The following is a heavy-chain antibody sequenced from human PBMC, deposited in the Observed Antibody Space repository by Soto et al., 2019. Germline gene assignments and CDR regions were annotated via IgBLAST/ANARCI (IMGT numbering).Heavy chain of an antibody. D-gene: IGHD3-3*01. CDR3: ARGRITIFGVADLIDY. CDR1: GYTFTIYG. CDR2: ISAYNGNT. V-gene: IGHV1-18*01. Sequence: ASVKVSCTTSGYTFTIYGFTWVRQAPGQGLEWMGWISAYNGNTNYAENVQGRVTMTTDPSTSTAYMELRSLRPDDTAVYYCARGRITIFGVADLIDYWGQGTVVTVSS. J-gene: IGHJ4*02.